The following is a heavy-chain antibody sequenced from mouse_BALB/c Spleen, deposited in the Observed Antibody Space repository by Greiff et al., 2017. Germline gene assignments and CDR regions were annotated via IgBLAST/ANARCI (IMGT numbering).Heavy chain of an antibody. V-gene: IGHV5-12-2*01. J-gene: IGHJ4*01. CDR2: ISNGGGST. CDR3: ARRRGYYAMDY. CDR1: GFTFSSYT. Sequence: EVKLQESGGGLVQPGGSLKLSCAASGFTFSSYTMSWVRQTPEKRLEWVAYISNGGGSTYYPDTVKGRFTISRDNAKNTLYLQMSSLKSEDTAMYYCARRRGYYAMDYWGQGTSVTVSS.